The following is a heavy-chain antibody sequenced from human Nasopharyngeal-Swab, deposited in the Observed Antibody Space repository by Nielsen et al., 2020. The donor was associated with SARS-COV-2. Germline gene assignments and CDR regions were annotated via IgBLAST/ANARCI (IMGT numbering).Heavy chain of an antibody. Sequence: WIRQPPGKGLEWIGEINHSGSTNYNPSLKSRVTISVDTSKNQFSLKLSSVTAADTAVYYCARGRDYGDYVDYFDYWGQGTLVTVS. D-gene: IGHD4-17*01. CDR3: ARGRDYGDYVDYFDY. J-gene: IGHJ4*02. V-gene: IGHV4-34*01. CDR2: INHSGST.